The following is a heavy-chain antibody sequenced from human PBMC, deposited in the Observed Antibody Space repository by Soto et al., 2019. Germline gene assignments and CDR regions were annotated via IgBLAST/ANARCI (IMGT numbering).Heavy chain of an antibody. CDR3: AKDRYSSSWYPPAPNFDY. D-gene: IGHD6-13*01. V-gene: IGHV3-23*01. CDR1: GFTFSSYA. CDR2: ISGSGGST. J-gene: IGHJ4*02. Sequence: EVQLLESGGGLVQPGGSLRLSCAASGFTFSSYAMSWVRQAPGKGLEWVSAISGSGGSTYYADSVKGRFTISRDNSKNTLYLQMNSLRAEDTAVYYCAKDRYSSSWYPPAPNFDYWGQGTLVTVSS.